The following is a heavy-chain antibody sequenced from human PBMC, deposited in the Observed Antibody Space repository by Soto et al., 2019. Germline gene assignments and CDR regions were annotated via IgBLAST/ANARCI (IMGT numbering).Heavy chain of an antibody. CDR3: AREEELRFLEYYYYGMDV. CDR1: GYTFTSYG. Sequence: ASVKVSCKASGYTFTSYGISWGRQAPGQGLEWMGWISAYNGNTNYAQKLQGRVTMTTDTSTSTAYMELRSLRSDDTAVYYCAREEELRFLEYYYYGMDVWGQGTTVTVSS. J-gene: IGHJ6*02. CDR2: ISAYNGNT. D-gene: IGHD3-3*01. V-gene: IGHV1-18*01.